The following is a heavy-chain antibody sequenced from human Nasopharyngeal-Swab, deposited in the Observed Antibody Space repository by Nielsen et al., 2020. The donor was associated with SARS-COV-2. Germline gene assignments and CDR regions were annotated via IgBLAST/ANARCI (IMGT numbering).Heavy chain of an antibody. CDR3: GRDLGGRFST. CDR1: GFTFRSYW. V-gene: IGHV3-74*01. CDR2: INEDGSIT. D-gene: IGHD3-16*01. Sequence: GESLKISCAASGFTFRSYWMHWVRQVPGKGLVWVSRINEDGSITNYADSVEGRFTISRDNAKNTLFLTMNSLRAEDTAVYYCGRDLGGRFSTWGQGTLVTASS. J-gene: IGHJ5*02.